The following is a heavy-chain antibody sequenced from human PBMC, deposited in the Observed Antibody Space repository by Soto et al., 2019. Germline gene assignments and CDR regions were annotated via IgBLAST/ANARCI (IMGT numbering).Heavy chain of an antibody. J-gene: IGHJ4*02. D-gene: IGHD2-15*01. V-gene: IGHV3-23*01. CDR2: ISVSGGST. CDR1: GFTFSSYA. Sequence: GGSLRLSCAASGFTFSSYAMNWVRQAPGKGLEWVSGISVSGGSTYYADSVKGRFTISRDSSKNTLYLQMNSLRAEDTAVYYCAKSLGYCGGGSCYSNSFDYWGQGT. CDR3: AKSLGYCGGGSCYSNSFDY.